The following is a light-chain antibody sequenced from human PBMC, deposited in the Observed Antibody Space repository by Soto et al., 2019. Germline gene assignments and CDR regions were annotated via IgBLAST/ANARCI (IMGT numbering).Light chain of an antibody. J-gene: IGKJ1*01. CDR1: QSISSW. V-gene: IGKV1-5*03. CDR3: QQYATYPWT. Sequence: DIQMTQSPVTLSLSVGDRVTITCRASQSISSWLAWYQQKPGKAPKLLIYKASSLESGVPSRFSGSGSGTEFTLTISSLQPDDFATYCCQQYATYPWTFGQGTKVDI. CDR2: KAS.